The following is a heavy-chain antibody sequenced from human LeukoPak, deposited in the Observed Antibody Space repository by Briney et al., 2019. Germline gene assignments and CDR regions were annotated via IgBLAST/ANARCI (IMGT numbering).Heavy chain of an antibody. CDR1: GGTFSNSG. Sequence: SVKVSCKASGGTFSNSGINWVRQAPGQGLEWMGRIIPFVGVATYAQKFQGRATLTADKSSSTAFMELISLTSEDTAFYYCSRSGRDTYNPQLDYFDCWGQGTLVTVSS. CDR3: SRSGRDTYNPQLDYFDC. J-gene: IGHJ4*02. D-gene: IGHD5-24*01. V-gene: IGHV1-69*04. CDR2: IIPFVGVA.